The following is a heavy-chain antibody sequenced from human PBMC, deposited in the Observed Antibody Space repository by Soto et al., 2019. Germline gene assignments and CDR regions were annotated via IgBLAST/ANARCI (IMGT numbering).Heavy chain of an antibody. V-gene: IGHV3-30-3*01. CDR3: ARDPAGGHHEPDNP. CDR1: GFTFSSYA. Sequence: QVQLVESGGGVVQPGRSLRLSCAASGFTFSSYAMHWVRQAPGKGLEWVAVISYDGSNKYYADSVKGRFTISRDNSKNTLYLQMNSLRAEDTAVYYWARDPAGGHHEPDNPWGQGTLVTVSS. J-gene: IGHJ5*02. CDR2: ISYDGSNK. D-gene: IGHD2-15*01.